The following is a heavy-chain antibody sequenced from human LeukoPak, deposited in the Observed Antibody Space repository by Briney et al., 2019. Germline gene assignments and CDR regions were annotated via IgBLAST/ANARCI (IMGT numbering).Heavy chain of an antibody. Sequence: ASVKVSCKASGYTFTGYYMHWVRQAPGQGLEWMGWINPNSGGTNYAQKFQGRVTMTRDTSISTAYMELSRLRSDDTAVYYCARDLNVVVVPAANSYYYYGMDVWGQGTTATVSS. CDR1: GYTFTGYY. CDR2: INPNSGGT. CDR3: ARDLNVVVVPAANSYYYYGMDV. V-gene: IGHV1-2*02. D-gene: IGHD2-2*01. J-gene: IGHJ6*02.